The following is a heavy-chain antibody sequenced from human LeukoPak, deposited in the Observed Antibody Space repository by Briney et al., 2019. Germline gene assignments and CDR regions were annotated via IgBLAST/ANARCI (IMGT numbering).Heavy chain of an antibody. V-gene: IGHV4-59*01. CDR3: ARAVSGYTFGY. CDR2: IYYSGST. J-gene: IGHJ4*02. D-gene: IGHD3-22*01. Sequence: KPSETLSLTCTVSGDSISTYYWNWIRQPPGKGLEWIGYIYYSGSTNYNPSLKSRVTISVDTSKNQFSLKLSSATAADTAVYYCARAVSGYTFGYWGQGTLVTVSS. CDR1: GDSISTYY.